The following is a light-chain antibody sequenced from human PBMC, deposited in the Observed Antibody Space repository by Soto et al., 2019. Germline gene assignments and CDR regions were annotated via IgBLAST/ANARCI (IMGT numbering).Light chain of an antibody. CDR3: QQRLHWPIT. CDR2: DAS. V-gene: IGKV3-11*01. CDR1: QTVGRY. Sequence: EIVLTQSPATLSLSPGDSVTLSCRASQTVGRYLSWYQHSPGQGPRLLVYDASNRATGIPARFSGSGSETDFTLTISSLEPADFAVYYCQQRLHWPITFGQGTRLEIK. J-gene: IGKJ5*01.